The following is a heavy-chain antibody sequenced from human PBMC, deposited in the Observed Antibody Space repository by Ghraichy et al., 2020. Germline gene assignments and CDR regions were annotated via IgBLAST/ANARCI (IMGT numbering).Heavy chain of an antibody. Sequence: SETLSLTCTVSGGSISSSSYYWGWIRQPPGKGLEWIGSIYYSGSTYYNPSLKSRVTISVDTSKNQFSLKLSSVTAADTAVYYCARRQRITIFGVVRDYFDYWGQGTLVTVSS. D-gene: IGHD3-3*01. J-gene: IGHJ4*02. CDR1: GGSISSSSYY. CDR3: ARRQRITIFGVVRDYFDY. V-gene: IGHV4-39*01. CDR2: IYYSGST.